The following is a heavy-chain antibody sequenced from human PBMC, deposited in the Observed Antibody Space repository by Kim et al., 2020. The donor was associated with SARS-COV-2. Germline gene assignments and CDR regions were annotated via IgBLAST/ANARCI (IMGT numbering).Heavy chain of an antibody. V-gene: IGHV1-46*01. Sequence: ASVKVSCKASGYTFTSYYMHWVRQAPGQELEWMGIINPSGGSTSYAQKFQGRVTMTRDTSTSTVYMVLSSLRSEDTAVYYCARDSALLWFGELLGTNFDYWGQGTLVTVSS. J-gene: IGHJ4*02. D-gene: IGHD3-10*01. CDR2: INPSGGST. CDR1: GYTFTSYY. CDR3: ARDSALLWFGELLGTNFDY.